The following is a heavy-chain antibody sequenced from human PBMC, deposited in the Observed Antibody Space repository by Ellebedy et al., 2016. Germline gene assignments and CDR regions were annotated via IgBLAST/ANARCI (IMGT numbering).Heavy chain of an antibody. V-gene: IGHV3-30*04. CDR2: ISYDGSNK. D-gene: IGHD3-10*01. Sequence: GESLKISXAASGFTFSSYAMHWVRQAPGKGLEWVAVISYDGSNKYYADSVKGRFTISRDNSKNTLYLQMNSLRAEDTAVYYCAKGGITDAFDIWGQGTTVTVSS. CDR3: AKGGITDAFDI. J-gene: IGHJ3*02. CDR1: GFTFSSYA.